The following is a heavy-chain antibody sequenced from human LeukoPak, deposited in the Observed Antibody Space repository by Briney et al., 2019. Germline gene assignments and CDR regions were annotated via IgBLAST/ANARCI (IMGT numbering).Heavy chain of an antibody. Sequence: PSETLSLTCAVSGYSISSGYYWGWIRQPPGKGLEGIGSIYHSGSTYYNPSLNSRVTISVDTSKNQYSLKLRSVTAADTAVYYCARHSPEYQLLFGWYFDLWGRGTLVTVSS. CDR2: IYHSGST. D-gene: IGHD2-2*01. J-gene: IGHJ2*01. CDR1: GYSISSGYY. CDR3: ARHSPEYQLLFGWYFDL. V-gene: IGHV4-38-2*01.